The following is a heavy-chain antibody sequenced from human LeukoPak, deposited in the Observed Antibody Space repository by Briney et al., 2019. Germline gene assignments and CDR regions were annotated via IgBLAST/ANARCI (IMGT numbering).Heavy chain of an antibody. Sequence: SETLSLTCAVYGGSFSGYYWSWIRQPPGKRLEWIGEINHSGSTNYNPSLKSRVTISVDTSKNQFSLKLSSVTAADTAVYYCARWSIAARRNYYYYYMDVWGKGTTVTVSS. J-gene: IGHJ6*03. D-gene: IGHD6-6*01. CDR2: INHSGST. CDR3: ARWSIAARRNYYYYYMDV. CDR1: GGSFSGYY. V-gene: IGHV4-34*01.